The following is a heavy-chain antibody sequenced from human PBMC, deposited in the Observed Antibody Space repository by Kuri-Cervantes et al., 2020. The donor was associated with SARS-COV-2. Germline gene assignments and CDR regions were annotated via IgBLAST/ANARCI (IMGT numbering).Heavy chain of an antibody. D-gene: IGHD3-22*01. V-gene: IGHV2-5*01. CDR1: GFSLSTSGVG. CDR2: IYWNDDK. Sequence: SGPTLVKPTQTLTLTCTFSGFSLSTSGVGVGWIRQPPGKALEWLALIYWNDDKRYSPSLKSRLTITKDTSKNQVVLTMTNMDPVDTATYYCAHSGYYDSSGYYYPYYFDYWGHGTLVTVSS. J-gene: IGHJ4*01. CDR3: AHSGYYDSSGYYYPYYFDY.